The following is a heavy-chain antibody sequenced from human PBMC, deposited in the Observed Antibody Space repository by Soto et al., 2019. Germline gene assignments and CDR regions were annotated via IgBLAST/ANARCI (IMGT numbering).Heavy chain of an antibody. V-gene: IGHV3-21*01. J-gene: IGHJ4*02. CDR1: GFTFSSFK. Sequence: GGSLRLSCAGSGFTFSSFKMNWVRQAPGKGLEWVSSISSSSSYIYYADSVRGRFTISRDNAKNSLFLQMNSLRDEDTAVYYCVRYRYGLDYWGRGTLVTVSS. CDR3: VRYRYGLDY. CDR2: ISSSSSYI. D-gene: IGHD5-18*01.